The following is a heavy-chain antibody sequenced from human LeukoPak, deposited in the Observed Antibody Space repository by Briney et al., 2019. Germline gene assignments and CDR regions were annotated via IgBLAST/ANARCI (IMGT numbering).Heavy chain of an antibody. CDR2: IIGNGGST. CDR3: ARAWKTGMALDI. V-gene: IGHV3-64*01. Sequence: PGGSLRLSCEASGFTFNLYAMHWVRQAPGKGLEYVSAIIGNGGSTYYANSVKGRFTISRDNSKNTLYLQMDSLTAEDMAVYYCARAWKTGMALDIWGQGTMVTVSS. J-gene: IGHJ3*02. CDR1: GFTFNLYA. D-gene: IGHD1-14*01.